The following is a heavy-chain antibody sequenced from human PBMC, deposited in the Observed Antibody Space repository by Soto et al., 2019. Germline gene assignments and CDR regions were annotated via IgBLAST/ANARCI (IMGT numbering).Heavy chain of an antibody. CDR3: AKYSRTYYYDSSGYYSDP. CDR1: GFTFSSYA. D-gene: IGHD3-22*01. CDR2: ISGSGGVT. V-gene: IGHV3-23*01. Sequence: GGSLRLSCAASGFTFSSYAMSWVRQAPGKGLEWVSAISGSGGVTYYADSVKGRFTISRDNSKNTLYLQMNSLRAEDTAVYYCAKYSRTYYYDSSGYYSDPWGQGTLVTVSS. J-gene: IGHJ5*02.